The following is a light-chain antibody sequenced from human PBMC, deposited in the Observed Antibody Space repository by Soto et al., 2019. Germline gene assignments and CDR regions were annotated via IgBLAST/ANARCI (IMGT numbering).Light chain of an antibody. CDR1: QSVASN. Sequence: EIVMTQSPASLSVSPGDGATLSCRASQSVASNVAWYQQKSGQGPRLLIHGASTRALGVPARFSGSGSGTDFTLTISSLQSEDFAVYYCQQYHNWPPQYTFGQGTKLQIK. V-gene: IGKV3-15*01. CDR2: GAS. J-gene: IGKJ2*01. CDR3: QQYHNWPPQYT.